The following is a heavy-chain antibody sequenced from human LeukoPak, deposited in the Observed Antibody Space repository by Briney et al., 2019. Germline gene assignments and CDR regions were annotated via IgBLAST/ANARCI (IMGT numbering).Heavy chain of an antibody. Sequence: GASVKVSCMASGGTFSSYAISWVRQAPGQGLEWMGGIIPIFGTANYAQKFQGRVTITADESTSTAYMELSSLRSEDTAVYYCASSPGNYFDYWGQGTLVTVSS. CDR3: ASSPGNYFDY. J-gene: IGHJ4*02. CDR1: GGTFSSYA. CDR2: IIPIFGTA. V-gene: IGHV1-69*13.